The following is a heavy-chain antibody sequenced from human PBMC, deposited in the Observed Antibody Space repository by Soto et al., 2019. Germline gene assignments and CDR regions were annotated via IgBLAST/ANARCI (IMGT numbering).Heavy chain of an antibody. CDR2: ISAYNGNT. J-gene: IGHJ4*02. CDR1: GYTFTSYG. CDR3: ARRTSGYCSGGSCLGNFDY. Sequence: ASVKVSCKASGYTFTSYGISWVRQAPGQGLEWMGWISAYNGNTNYAQKLQGRVTMTTDTSTSTAYMELRSLRSDDTAVYYCARRTSGYCSGGSCLGNFDYWGQGTLVTVSS. D-gene: IGHD2-15*01. V-gene: IGHV1-18*01.